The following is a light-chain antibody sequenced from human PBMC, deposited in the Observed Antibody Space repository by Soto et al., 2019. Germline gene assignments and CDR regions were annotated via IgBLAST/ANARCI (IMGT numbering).Light chain of an antibody. J-gene: IGKJ1*01. Sequence: DIQMTQSPSTLSASVGDRVTITCRASQSISSWLAWYQQKPGKAPKLLIYKASSLESGVPSRFSGSESGTEFILTISSLPPDDFATYYCQQYNDYPWTFGQGTKVEIK. V-gene: IGKV1-5*03. CDR1: QSISSW. CDR3: QQYNDYPWT. CDR2: KAS.